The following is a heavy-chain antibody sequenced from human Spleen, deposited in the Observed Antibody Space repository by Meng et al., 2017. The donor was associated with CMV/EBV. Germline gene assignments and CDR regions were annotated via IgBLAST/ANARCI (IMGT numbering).Heavy chain of an antibody. CDR3: ASRNLSVAGTH. CDR2: IYYSGNT. CDR1: SGSISSRNYY. Sequence: SETLSLTCTVSSGSISSRNYYWGWIRQPPGKGLEWIGSIYYSGNTYYNPSLKSRITMSVDTSTNQFSLKLSSVTAADAAVYYCASRNLSVAGTHWGQGTLVTVSS. V-gene: IGHV4-39*01. D-gene: IGHD6-13*01. J-gene: IGHJ4*02.